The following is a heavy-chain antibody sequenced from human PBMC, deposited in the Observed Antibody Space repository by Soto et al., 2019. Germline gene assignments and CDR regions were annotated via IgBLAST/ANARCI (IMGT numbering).Heavy chain of an antibody. J-gene: IGHJ4*02. V-gene: IGHV3-30*18. CDR1: GFTFSSYG. Sequence: GGSLRLSCAASGFTFSSYGMHWVRQAPGKGLEWVAVISYDGSNKYYADSVKGRFTISRDNSKNTLYLQMNSLRAEDTAVYYCAKGFNYRGDYGAFDYWGQGTLITVSS. CDR2: ISYDGSNK. CDR3: AKGFNYRGDYGAFDY. D-gene: IGHD4-17*01.